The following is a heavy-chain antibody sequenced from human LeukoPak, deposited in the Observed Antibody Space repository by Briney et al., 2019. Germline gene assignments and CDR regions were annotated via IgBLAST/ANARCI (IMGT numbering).Heavy chain of an antibody. J-gene: IGHJ4*02. V-gene: IGHV1-18*04. CDR2: ISAYNGNT. CDR1: GYTFTSYG. D-gene: IGHD3-9*01. Sequence: ASVKVSCKASGYTFTSYGISWVRQAPGQGLEWMGWISAYNGNTNYAQKLQGRVTMTTDTPTSTAYMELRSLRSDDTAVYYCARVDYDILTGYYKKGYFDYWGQGTLVTVSS. CDR3: ARVDYDILTGYYKKGYFDY.